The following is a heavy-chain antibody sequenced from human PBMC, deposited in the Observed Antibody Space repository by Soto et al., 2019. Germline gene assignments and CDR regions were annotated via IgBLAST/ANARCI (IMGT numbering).Heavy chain of an antibody. Sequence: HPGGSLRLSCAASGFTLSNYWMTWVRQAPGKGLEWVANINKDGSQKNYVDSVKGRCTIARDNGQNSLSLQINSLRVEDTAVYYCVRELGLAYWGQGALVAVSS. CDR1: GFTLSNYW. J-gene: IGHJ4*02. CDR2: INKDGSQK. D-gene: IGHD7-27*01. CDR3: VRELGLAY. V-gene: IGHV3-7*03.